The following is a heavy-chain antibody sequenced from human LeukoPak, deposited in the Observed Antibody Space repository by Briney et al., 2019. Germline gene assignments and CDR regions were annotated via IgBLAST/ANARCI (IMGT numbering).Heavy chain of an antibody. CDR1: RFTFNDYT. J-gene: IGHJ4*01. CDR3: AKADCGGDCYLIDY. V-gene: IGHV3-43*01. Sequence: GGSVRLSCAASRFTFNDYTMHWVRQVPGKRLEWVSLISRDGGIIYYADSVKGRFVISRDNSKNSLFLQMNSLRPEDTAFYYCAKADCGGDCYLIDYWGQ. CDR2: ISRDGGII. D-gene: IGHD2-21*02.